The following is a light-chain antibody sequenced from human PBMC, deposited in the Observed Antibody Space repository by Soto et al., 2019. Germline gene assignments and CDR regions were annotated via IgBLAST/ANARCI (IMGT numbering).Light chain of an antibody. CDR1: QSVSNY. J-gene: IGKJ5*01. Sequence: EIVMTQSPATLSVSPGERATLSCRASQSVSNYLAWYQQKPGQAPRLLIYGASTRATGIPARFSGGVSVTDFTLTISSLEPEDFAVYYSQQRSNWPPNTFGQGTRWRL. V-gene: IGKV3-11*01. CDR3: QQRSNWPPNT. CDR2: GAS.